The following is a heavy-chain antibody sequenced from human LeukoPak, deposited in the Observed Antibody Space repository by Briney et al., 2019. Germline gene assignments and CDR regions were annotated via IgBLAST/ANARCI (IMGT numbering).Heavy chain of an antibody. CDR1: GFSVSTYW. V-gene: IGHV3-7*04. J-gene: IGHJ4*02. D-gene: IGHD5-18*01. Sequence: PGGSLRLSCAASGFSVSTYWMSWVRQAPGTGLEWVANVKQDGSESYYVESVKDRFTISRDNAKNSPYLQMSGLRAEDTAVYYCARVKLYTYAHGTDYWGQGTLVTVSS. CDR3: ARVKLYTYAHGTDY. CDR2: VKQDGSES.